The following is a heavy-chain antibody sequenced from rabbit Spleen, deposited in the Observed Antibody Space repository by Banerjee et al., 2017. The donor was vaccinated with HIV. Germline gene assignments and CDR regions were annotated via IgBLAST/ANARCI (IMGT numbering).Heavy chain of an antibody. Sequence: QQLVESGGGLVKPGASLTLTCIASGVSFSGSSYMCWVRQAPGKGLEWIACIEAGSSGFTYFASWAKGRFTISKTSSTTVTLQMTSLTAADTATYFCARDTSSSFSSYGMDLWGPGTLV. CDR2: IEAGSSGFT. J-gene: IGHJ6*01. CDR1: GVSFSGSSY. V-gene: IGHV1S40*01. D-gene: IGHD1-1*01. CDR3: ARDTSSSFSSYGMDL.